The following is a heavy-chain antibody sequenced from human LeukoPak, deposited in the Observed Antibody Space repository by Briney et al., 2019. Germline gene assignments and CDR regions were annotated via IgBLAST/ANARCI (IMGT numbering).Heavy chain of an antibody. D-gene: IGHD2-21*01. Sequence: SQTLSLTCGISGDSVSSSSAAWHWIRQSPSRGLEWLGRTYYRSKCYDDSAVSVKSRITINPDTSKNQFSLQLNSVTPEDTAVYYCARTKDWVVDIWGQGTMVTVSS. J-gene: IGHJ3*02. CDR1: GDSVSSSSAA. CDR3: ARTKDWVVDI. CDR2: TYYRSKCYD. V-gene: IGHV6-1*01.